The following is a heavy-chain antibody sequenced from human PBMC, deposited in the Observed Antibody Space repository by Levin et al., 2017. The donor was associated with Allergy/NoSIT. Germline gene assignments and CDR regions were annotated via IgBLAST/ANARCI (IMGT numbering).Heavy chain of an antibody. J-gene: IGHJ6*03. CDR3: ARDHMTAAGTNFYYYFMDV. D-gene: IGHD6-13*01. CDR2: IYDSGIT. V-gene: IGHV4-59*01. CDR1: GGSISNYC. Sequence: PGGSLRLSCTVSGGSISNYCWSWVRQPPGKGLEWIGYIYDSGITNYTPSLRSRVTISVDTSKNQFSLKLRSVTAADTAVYYCARDHMTAAGTNFYYYFMDVWGKGTTVTVSS.